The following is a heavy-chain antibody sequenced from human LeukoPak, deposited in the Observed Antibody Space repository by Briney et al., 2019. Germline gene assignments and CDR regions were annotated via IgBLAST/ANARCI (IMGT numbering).Heavy chain of an antibody. Sequence: GGSLRLSCAASGFTFSSYAMHWVRQAPGKGLEWVAVISYDGSNKYYADSVKGRFTISRDNSKNTLYLQMNSLRAEDTAVYYCAREFLEYQLPNYYYYYGMDVWGQGTRSPSP. V-gene: IGHV3-30-3*01. CDR3: AREFLEYQLPNYYYYYGMDV. D-gene: IGHD2-2*01. CDR2: ISYDGSNK. CDR1: GFTFSSYA. J-gene: IGHJ6*02.